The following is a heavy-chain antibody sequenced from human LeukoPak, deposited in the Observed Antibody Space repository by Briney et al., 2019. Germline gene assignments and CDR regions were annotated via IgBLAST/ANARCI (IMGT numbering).Heavy chain of an antibody. CDR1: GYSISSSSYY. Sequence: PSETLSLTCTVSGYSISSSSYYWGWIRQPPGKGLEWIGSIYYSGSTYYNPSLKSRVTISVDTSKNQFSLKLSSVTAADTAVYYCARVGRIVAGWDYWGQGTLVTVSS. CDR2: IYYSGST. D-gene: IGHD2-15*01. V-gene: IGHV4-39*07. J-gene: IGHJ4*02. CDR3: ARVGRIVAGWDY.